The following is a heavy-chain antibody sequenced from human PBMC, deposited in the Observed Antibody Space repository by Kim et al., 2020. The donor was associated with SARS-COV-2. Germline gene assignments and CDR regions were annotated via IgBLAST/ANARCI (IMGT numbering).Heavy chain of an antibody. V-gene: IGHV4-34*01. CDR1: GGSFSGYY. Sequence: SETLSLTCAVYGGSFSGYYWSWIRQPPGKGLEWIGEINHSGSTNYNPSLKSRVTISVDTSKNQFSLKLSSVTAADTAVYYCARPKWLRTGAFDIWGQGTMVTVSS. CDR2: INHSGST. D-gene: IGHD3-22*01. CDR3: ARPKWLRTGAFDI. J-gene: IGHJ3*02.